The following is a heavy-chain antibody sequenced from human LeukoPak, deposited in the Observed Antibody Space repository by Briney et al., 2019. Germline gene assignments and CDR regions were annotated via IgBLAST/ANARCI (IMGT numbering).Heavy chain of an antibody. D-gene: IGHD3-16*01. Sequence: ASVKVSCKASGGTFSSYAISWVRQATGQGPEWMGWMNPNSGNTGYAQKFQGRVTMTRNTSIRTVYMELSSLRYEDTAVYYCARGNPMGWGRWFDPWGQGTLVTVSS. CDR1: GGTFSSYA. J-gene: IGHJ5*02. V-gene: IGHV1-8*02. CDR2: MNPNSGNT. CDR3: ARGNPMGWGRWFDP.